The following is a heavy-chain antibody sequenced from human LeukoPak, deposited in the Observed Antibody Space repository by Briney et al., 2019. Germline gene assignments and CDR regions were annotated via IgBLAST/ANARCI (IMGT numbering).Heavy chain of an antibody. Sequence: SETLSLTCTVSGASISTGSSYWSWIRQPAGEGLEWIGRIHNSGSTNYNPSLNSRVTISVDTSKNQVSLKLTSVTAADTAVYYCARNGYGSGSSWWGQGTLVTVSS. D-gene: IGHD3-10*01. V-gene: IGHV4-61*02. CDR2: IHNSGST. CDR3: ARNGYGSGSSW. J-gene: IGHJ4*02. CDR1: GASISTGSSY.